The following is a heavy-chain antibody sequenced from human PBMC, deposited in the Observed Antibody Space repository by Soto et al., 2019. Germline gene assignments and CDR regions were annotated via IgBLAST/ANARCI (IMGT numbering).Heavy chain of an antibody. CDR3: ARDQEPSTLYYDYYYMDV. CDR1: GYTFTSYY. CDR2: INPSGGST. J-gene: IGHJ6*03. Sequence: QVQLVQSGAEVKKPGASVTVSCKASGYTFTSYYIHWVRQAPGQGLEWMGIINPSGGSTSYAQKFQGRVTMKRDTSARTVYMEVSGLRSEDTAGYFCARDQEPSTLYYDYYYMDVWGKGTTVTVSS. V-gene: IGHV1-46*03.